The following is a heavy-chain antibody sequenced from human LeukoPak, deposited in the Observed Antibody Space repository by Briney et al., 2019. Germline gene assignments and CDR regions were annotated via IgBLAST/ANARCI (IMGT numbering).Heavy chain of an antibody. V-gene: IGHV3-11*04. Sequence: PGGSLRLSCAASGFTFSDYYMSWIRQAPGKGLEWVSYIGGSGSTKYYADSKYYADSVKGRFTISRDNAKNLLFLQMNSLRVEDTAVYYCARDYWLGNRGLFYFNYWGQGTLVTVSS. CDR2: IGGSGSTKYYADSK. CDR1: GFTFSDYY. D-gene: IGHD3-16*01. J-gene: IGHJ4*02. CDR3: ARDYWLGNRGLFYFNY.